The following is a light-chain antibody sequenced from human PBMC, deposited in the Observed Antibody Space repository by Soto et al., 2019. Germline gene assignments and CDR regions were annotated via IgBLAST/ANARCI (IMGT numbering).Light chain of an antibody. CDR3: QQRNNWPLT. Sequence: DIVLTQSPGTLSLSPGERATLSCRASQSVSSSYLACYQHKPGQAPRLLIYDASYRAAGFPARFSGSGSGTDFTLTISSLEPEDFAVYYCQQRNNWPLTFGPGTRLEIK. V-gene: IGKV3D-20*02. CDR2: DAS. CDR1: QSVSSSY. J-gene: IGKJ5*01.